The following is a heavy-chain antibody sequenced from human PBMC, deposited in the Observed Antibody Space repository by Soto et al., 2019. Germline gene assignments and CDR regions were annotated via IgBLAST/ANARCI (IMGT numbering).Heavy chain of an antibody. Sequence: PSETLSLTCTVSGGSIRSSSDYWGWIRQPPGKGLEWIGSIYYSGSTYYNPSLKSRVTISVDTSKNQFSLKLSSVTAADTAVYYCASSGWWYFDYWGQGTLVTVSS. V-gene: IGHV4-39*01. CDR1: GGSIRSSSDY. J-gene: IGHJ4*02. CDR2: IYYSGST. D-gene: IGHD6-19*01. CDR3: ASSGWWYFDY.